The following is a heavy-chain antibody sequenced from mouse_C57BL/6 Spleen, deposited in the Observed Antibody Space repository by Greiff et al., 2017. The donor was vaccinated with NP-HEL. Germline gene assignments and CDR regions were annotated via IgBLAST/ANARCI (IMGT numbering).Heavy chain of an antibody. V-gene: IGHV5-4*01. CDR1: GFTFSSYA. CDR3: AREGGRAWFAY. CDR2: ISDGGSYT. J-gene: IGHJ3*01. D-gene: IGHD1-1*01. Sequence: DVKLQESGGGLVKPGGSLKLSCAASGFTFSSYAMSWVRQTPEKRLEWVATISDGGSYTYYPDNVKGRFTISRDNAKNNLYLQMSHLKSEDTAMYYCAREGGRAWFAYWGQGTLVTVSA.